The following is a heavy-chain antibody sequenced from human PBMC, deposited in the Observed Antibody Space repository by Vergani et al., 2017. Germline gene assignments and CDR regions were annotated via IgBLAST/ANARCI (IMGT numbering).Heavy chain of an antibody. D-gene: IGHD3-3*01. CDR1: GFTFSSYG. Sequence: QVQLVESGGGVVQPGRSLRLSCAASGFTFSSYGMHWVRQAPGKGLEWVAVIWYDGSNKYYADSVKGRFTISRDNSKNTLYLQMNSLRAEDTAVYYCAREGATYDFWSVIDGMDVWGQGTTVTVSS. J-gene: IGHJ6*02. CDR2: IWYDGSNK. V-gene: IGHV3-33*01. CDR3: AREGATYDFWSVIDGMDV.